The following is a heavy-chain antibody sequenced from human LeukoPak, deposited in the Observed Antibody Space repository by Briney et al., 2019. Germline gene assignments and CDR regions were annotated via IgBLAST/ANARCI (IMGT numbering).Heavy chain of an antibody. D-gene: IGHD1-26*01. J-gene: IGHJ4*02. CDR3: ARDFEARATLSLTSDY. V-gene: IGHV3-21*01. Sequence: GGSLRLSCAASGFTFSSYTMNWVRQAPGKGLEWVSSISSSSYIYYADSVKGRFTISRDNAKNSLYLQMNSLRAEDTAVYYCARDFEARATLSLTSDYWGQGTLVTVSS. CDR1: GFTFSSYT. CDR2: ISSSSYI.